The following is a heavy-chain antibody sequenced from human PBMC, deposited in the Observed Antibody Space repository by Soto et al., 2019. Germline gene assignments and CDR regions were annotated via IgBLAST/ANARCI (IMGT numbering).Heavy chain of an antibody. J-gene: IGHJ6*02. D-gene: IGHD2-15*01. CDR1: GGSISSYY. CDR2: IYTSGST. Sequence: SETLSLTCTVSGGSISSYYWSWIRQPAGKGLEWIGRIYTSGSTNYNPSLKSRVTMSVDTSKNQFSLKLSSVTAADTAVYYCARDVFSREYCSGGSCRHYYYYYGMDVWGQGTTVTVSS. CDR3: ARDVFSREYCSGGSCRHYYYYYGMDV. V-gene: IGHV4-4*07.